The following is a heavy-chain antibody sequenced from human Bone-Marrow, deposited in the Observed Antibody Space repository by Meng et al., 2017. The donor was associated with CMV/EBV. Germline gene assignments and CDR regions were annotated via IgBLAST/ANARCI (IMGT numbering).Heavy chain of an antibody. CDR3: ARLRVAATLYFDY. D-gene: IGHD2-15*01. V-gene: IGHV4-34*01. Sequence: SETLSLTCAVYGGSFSGYYWSWIRQPPGKGLEWIGEINHSGSTNYNPSLKSRVTISVDTSKNQFSLKLSSVTAADTAVYYCARLRVAATLYFDYWGQGTLVTVSS. CDR2: INHSGST. CDR1: GGSFSGYY. J-gene: IGHJ4*02.